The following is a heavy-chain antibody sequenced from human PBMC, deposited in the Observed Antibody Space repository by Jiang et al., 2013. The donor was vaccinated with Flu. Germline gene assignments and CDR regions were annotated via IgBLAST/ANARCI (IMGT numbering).Heavy chain of an antibody. CDR1: GGSISSGGYY. J-gene: IGHJ4*02. Sequence: GPGLVKPSQTLSLTCTVSGGSISSGGYYWSWIRQHPGKGLEWIGYIYYSGSTYYNPSLKSRVTISVDTSKNQFSLKLSSVTAADTAVYYCARGSAVPDTAMENDYWGQGTLVTVSS. D-gene: IGHD5-18*01. CDR2: IYYSGST. CDR3: ARGSAVPDTAMENDY. V-gene: IGHV4-31*03.